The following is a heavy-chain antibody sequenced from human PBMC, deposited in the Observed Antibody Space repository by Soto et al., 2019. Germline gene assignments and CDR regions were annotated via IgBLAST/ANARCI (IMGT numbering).Heavy chain of an antibody. CDR2: IYYSGTT. CDR3: ARREIQGPIDY. Sequence: SETLSLTCAVFGYSISSSNWWGWIRQPPGKGLEWIGYIYYSGTTYHNPSLKSRVTMSVDTSKNQFSLKLTSVTAVDTAVYYCARREIQGPIDYWGQGTLVTVPQ. D-gene: IGHD1-26*01. CDR1: GYSISSSNW. V-gene: IGHV4-28*01. J-gene: IGHJ4*02.